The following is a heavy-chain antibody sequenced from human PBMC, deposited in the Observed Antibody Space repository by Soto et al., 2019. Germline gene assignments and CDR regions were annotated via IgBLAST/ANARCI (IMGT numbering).Heavy chain of an antibody. D-gene: IGHD6-6*01. J-gene: IGHJ6*02. CDR3: ARDSYSSSSLFHYDYYGMDV. V-gene: IGHV1-69*13. Sequence: SVKVSCKASGGTFSSYAISWVRQAPGQGLEWMGGIIPIFGTANYAQKFQGRVTITADESTSTAYMELSSLRSEDTAVYYCARDSYSSSSLFHYDYYGMDVWGQGTTVTVSS. CDR1: GGTFSSYA. CDR2: IIPIFGTA.